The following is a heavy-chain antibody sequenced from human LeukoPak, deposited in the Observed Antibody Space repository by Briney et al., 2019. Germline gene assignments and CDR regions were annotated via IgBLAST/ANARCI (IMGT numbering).Heavy chain of an antibody. CDR3: AKTVRCTSQVFDY. Sequence: GGSLRLSCAASGFTFSGYAMSWVRQAPGKGLEWVSGISSSGGSTYYADSVKGRFTISRDNSKNTLYLQMNSLRAEDTAGYYCAKTVRCTSQVFDYWGQGTLVSVSS. CDR1: GFTFSGYA. CDR2: ISSSGGST. J-gene: IGHJ4*02. D-gene: IGHD2-8*01. V-gene: IGHV3-23*01.